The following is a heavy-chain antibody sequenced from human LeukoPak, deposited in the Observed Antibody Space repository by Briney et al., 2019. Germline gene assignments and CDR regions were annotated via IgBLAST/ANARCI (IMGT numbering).Heavy chain of an antibody. V-gene: IGHV4-38-2*01. Sequence: SETLSLTCAVSGYSISSGYYWGWIRQPPGKGLEWIGSSYHSGSTYYNPSLKSRVTISVDTSKNQFSLKLSSVTAADTAVYYCASPGWRWYFDLWARGPLVTVSS. CDR3: ASPGWRWYFDL. J-gene: IGHJ2*01. CDR2: SYHSGST. CDR1: GYSISSGYY. D-gene: IGHD5-24*01.